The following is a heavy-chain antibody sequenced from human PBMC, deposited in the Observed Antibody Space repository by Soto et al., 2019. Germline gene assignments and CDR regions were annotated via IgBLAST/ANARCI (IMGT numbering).Heavy chain of an antibody. CDR3: TTDAASWRIPTGGY. Sequence: GGSLRLSCAASGFTFSNAWMSWVRQAPGKGLEWVGRFKSKTDGGTTDYAAPVKGRFTISREDSKNTLYLQMNSLKADDTAVYYCTTDAASWRIPTGGYWGQGTLVTVSS. CDR2: FKSKTDGGTT. D-gene: IGHD2-8*02. J-gene: IGHJ4*02. CDR1: GFTFSNAW. V-gene: IGHV3-15*01.